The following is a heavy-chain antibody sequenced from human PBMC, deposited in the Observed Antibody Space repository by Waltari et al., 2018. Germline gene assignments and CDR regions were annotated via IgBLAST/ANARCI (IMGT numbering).Heavy chain of an antibody. J-gene: IGHJ3*02. Sequence: QVQLQESGPGLVKPSETLSLTCTVSGGSISSYYWSWIRQPPGKGLEWIGYIYYSGSTNSNPSLKSGVTRSVDTSKSQFALKLSSVTAADTAVYYCARDRAVGGAFDIWGQGTMVTVSS. CDR2: IYYSGST. CDR1: GGSISSYY. V-gene: IGHV4-59*01. CDR3: ARDRAVGGAFDI. D-gene: IGHD3-10*01.